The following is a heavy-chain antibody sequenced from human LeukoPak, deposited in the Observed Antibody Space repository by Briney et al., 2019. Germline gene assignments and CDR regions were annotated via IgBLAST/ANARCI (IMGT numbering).Heavy chain of an antibody. D-gene: IGHD3-22*01. V-gene: IGHV1-46*01. CDR3: ARGEDYYDSSGYRTFDY. CDR2: INPSGGST. Sequence: ASVKVSCKASGYTFTSYYMHWVRQAPGQGLEWMGIINPSGGSTSYAQKFQGRVTMTRDMSTSTVYMELSSLRSEDTAVYYCARGEDYYDSSGYRTFDYWGQGTLVTVSS. J-gene: IGHJ4*02. CDR1: GYTFTSYY.